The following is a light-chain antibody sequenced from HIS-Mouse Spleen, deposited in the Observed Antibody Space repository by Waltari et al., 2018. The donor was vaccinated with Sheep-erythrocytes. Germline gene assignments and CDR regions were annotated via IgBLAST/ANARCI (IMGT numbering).Light chain of an antibody. CDR2: GAS. Sequence: EIVLTQSPGTLSLSPGERATLSCRASQSVSSSYLAWYQQKPGQAPRLLIYGASSRATGILDRFSGSGSGTDFTLTISRLEPEDFAVYYCQQYGSSRQQTFTFGPGTKVDIK. CDR3: QQYGSSRQQTFT. V-gene: IGKV3-20*01. CDR1: QSVSSSY. J-gene: IGKJ3*01.